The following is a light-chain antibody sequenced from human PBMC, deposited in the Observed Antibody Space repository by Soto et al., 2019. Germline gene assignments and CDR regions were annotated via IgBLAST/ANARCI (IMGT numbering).Light chain of an antibody. V-gene: IGKV1-39*01. J-gene: IGKJ1*01. Sequence: DIQMTQSPSSLSASVGDRVTITCRASQSIDNYLNWYQQKPGKAHNLLIYAASTLLSGVPSRFSGRGSGTHFTLTISSLQPEDYATYYCQQSYSSLETFGQGTKVEIK. CDR1: QSIDNY. CDR3: QQSYSSLET. CDR2: AAS.